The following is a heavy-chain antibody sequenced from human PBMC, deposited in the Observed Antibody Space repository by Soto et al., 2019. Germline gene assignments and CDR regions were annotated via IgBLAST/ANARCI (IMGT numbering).Heavy chain of an antibody. Sequence: QVQLVQSGAEVTKPGSSVKVSCKASGGTFSRYAISWARQAPGQGLEWMGGITPMFGTANYAQKFQGRLTITADESTSTVHMELRRLRSEDTAVYYCAQTLGSAVAGPGRFDLWGRGTLVIVSS. CDR3: AQTLGSAVAGPGRFDL. CDR2: ITPMFGTA. V-gene: IGHV1-69*12. D-gene: IGHD6-19*01. CDR1: GGTFSRYA. J-gene: IGHJ2*01.